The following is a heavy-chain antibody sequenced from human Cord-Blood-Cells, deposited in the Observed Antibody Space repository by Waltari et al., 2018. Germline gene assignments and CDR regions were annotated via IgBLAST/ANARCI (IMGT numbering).Heavy chain of an antibody. CDR3: AREEDDAFDI. CDR2: INSDGSST. V-gene: IGHV3-74*01. Sequence: EVQLVESGGGLVQPGGSLRLSCAASGFTFSSYWMHWVRQAPGKGLVGVSRINSDGSSTRYADSVKGRFTSSRDNAKNTLYLQMNSLRAEDTAVYYCAREEDDAFDIWGQGTMVTVSS. J-gene: IGHJ3*02. CDR1: GFTFSSYW.